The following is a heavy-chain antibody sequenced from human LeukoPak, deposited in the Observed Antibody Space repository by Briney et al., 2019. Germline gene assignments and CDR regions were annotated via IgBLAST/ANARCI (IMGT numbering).Heavy chain of an antibody. V-gene: IGHV4-61*02. D-gene: IGHD1-26*01. CDR1: GGSISSGSYY. CDR3: ARAPLGGGPIDAFDI. CDR2: IYTSAST. Sequence: PSETLSLTCTVSGGSISSGSYYWSWIRQPAGKGLEWIGRIYTSASTNYNPSLKSRVTISVDTSKNQFSLKLSSVTAADTAVYYCARAPLGGGPIDAFDIWGQGTMVTVSS. J-gene: IGHJ3*02.